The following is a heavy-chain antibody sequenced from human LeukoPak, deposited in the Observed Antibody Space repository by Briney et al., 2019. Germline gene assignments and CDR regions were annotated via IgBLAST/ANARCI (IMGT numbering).Heavy chain of an antibody. CDR1: GYTFTSYA. V-gene: IGHV7-4-1*02. D-gene: IGHD3-22*01. CDR3: ARIWEYYYDSSGHSPAFDI. Sequence: ASVKVSCKASGYTFTSYAMNWVRQAPGQGLEWMGWINTNTGNPTYAQGFTGRFVFSLDTSVSTAYLQISSLKAEDTAVYYCARIWEYYYDSSGHSPAFDIWGQGTMVTVSS. CDR2: INTNTGNP. J-gene: IGHJ3*02.